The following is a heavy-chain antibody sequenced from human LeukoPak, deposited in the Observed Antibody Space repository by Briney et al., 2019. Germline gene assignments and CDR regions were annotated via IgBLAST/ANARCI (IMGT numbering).Heavy chain of an antibody. CDR3: AREGSYDSRGFDP. V-gene: IGHV1-2*02. D-gene: IGHD3-22*01. J-gene: IGHJ5*02. CDR2: INPNSGGT. CDR1: GYTFTGYY. Sequence: ASVKVSCKASGYTFTGYYMHWVRQAPGQGLEWMGWINPNSGGTNYAQKFQGRVTMTRDTSISTAYMELSRLRSDDTAVYYCAREGSYDSRGFDPWGQGTLVTVSS.